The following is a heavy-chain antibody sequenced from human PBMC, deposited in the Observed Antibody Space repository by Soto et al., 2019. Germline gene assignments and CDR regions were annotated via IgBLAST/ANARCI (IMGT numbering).Heavy chain of an antibody. D-gene: IGHD3-22*01. CDR3: ARRGYYDSSGPAVGVWYFDY. J-gene: IGHJ4*02. V-gene: IGHV4-31*03. CDR1: GGSISSGGYY. Sequence: SETLSLTCTVSGGSISSGGYYWSWIRQHPGKGLEWIGYIYHSGSTYYNPSLKSRVTISVDRSKNQFSLKLSSVTAADTAVYYCARRGYYDSSGPAVGVWYFDYWGQGTLVTVSS. CDR2: IYHSGST.